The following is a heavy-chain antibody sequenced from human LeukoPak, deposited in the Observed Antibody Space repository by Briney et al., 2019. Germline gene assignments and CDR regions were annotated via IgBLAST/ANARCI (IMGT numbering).Heavy chain of an antibody. V-gene: IGHV1-18*01. Sequence: ASVKVSCKASGYTFTSYGISWVRQAPGQGLEWMGWISAYNGNTNYAQKLQGRVTMTTDTPTSTAYMELRSLRSDDTAVYYCAREYRDYGSGSPDFFDYWGQGTLVTVSS. D-gene: IGHD3-10*01. J-gene: IGHJ4*02. CDR3: AREYRDYGSGSPDFFDY. CDR1: GYTFTSYG. CDR2: ISAYNGNT.